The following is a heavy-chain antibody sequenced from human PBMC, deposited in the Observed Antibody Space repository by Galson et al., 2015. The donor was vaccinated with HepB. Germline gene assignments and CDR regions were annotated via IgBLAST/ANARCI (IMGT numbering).Heavy chain of an antibody. J-gene: IGHJ4*02. D-gene: IGHD6-19*01. CDR3: AKDPYLYSALAGTMAGFDY. CDR2: ISYDGSFR. Sequence: SLRLSCASSGFSFSNNAIHWVRQAPGKGLEWMAVISYDGSFRYYSDSVKGRFTVSRDPSRSILYLQMHSLRAEDTALYYCAKDPYLYSALAGTMAGFDYWGQGTLVTVSS. CDR1: GFSFSNNA. V-gene: IGHV3-30*18.